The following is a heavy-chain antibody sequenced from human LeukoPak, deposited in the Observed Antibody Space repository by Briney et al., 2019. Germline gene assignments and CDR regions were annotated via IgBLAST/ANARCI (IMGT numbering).Heavy chain of an antibody. CDR3: ARGVGSGSYYPHY. Sequence: GGSLRLSCAASGFTFSSYAMHWVRQAPGKGLEWVAVISYDGSNKYYADSVKGRFTISRDNSKNTLYLQTNSLRAEDTAVYYCARGVGSGSYYPHYWGQGTLVTVSS. CDR1: GFTFSSYA. D-gene: IGHD3-10*01. J-gene: IGHJ4*02. V-gene: IGHV3-30-3*01. CDR2: ISYDGSNK.